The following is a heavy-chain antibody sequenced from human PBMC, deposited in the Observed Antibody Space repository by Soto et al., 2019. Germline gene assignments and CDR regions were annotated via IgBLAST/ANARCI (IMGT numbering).Heavy chain of an antibody. J-gene: IGHJ6*02. CDR2: IIPLLGIA. Sequence: QVQLVQSGAEVKKPGSSVKVSCKASGGTFSSYTISWVRQAPGQGLEWMGRIIPLLGIANYAQKFQGRVTITADKSTRTAYMGLSSLRSDDTAVYYCARDGVYCYYGMDVWGQGTTVTVSS. V-gene: IGHV1-69*08. CDR1: GGTFSSYT. CDR3: ARDGVYCYYGMDV.